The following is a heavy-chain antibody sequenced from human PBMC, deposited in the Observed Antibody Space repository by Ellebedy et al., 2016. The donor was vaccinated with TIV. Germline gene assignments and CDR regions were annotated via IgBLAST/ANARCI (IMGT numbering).Heavy chain of an antibody. D-gene: IGHD2-21*02. J-gene: IGHJ4*02. CDR2: IYYSVST. V-gene: IGHV4-39*01. CDR3: SRHRTRTVVATAVFDY. Sequence: MPSETLSLTCTVSGGSISRSVYYWGWIRQPPGKGLEWIGSIYYSVSTHYNPSLKSQITISLDTAKNQFSLRLDSVTAADTAVYYWSRHRTRTVVATAVFDYWGQGSLVTVSS. CDR1: GGSISRSVYY.